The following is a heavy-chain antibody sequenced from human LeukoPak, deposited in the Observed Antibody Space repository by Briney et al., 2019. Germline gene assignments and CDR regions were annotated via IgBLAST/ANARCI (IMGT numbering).Heavy chain of an antibody. Sequence: SETLSLTCTVSGGSISSYYWSWIGQPPGKGLEWIGYLYYSGSTNYNPSLKSRVTISVDTSKHQFSLKLSSVTAADTAVYYCARFSSHDWYFDLWGRGALVTVSS. V-gene: IGHV4-59*01. CDR1: GGSISSYY. J-gene: IGHJ2*01. CDR2: LYYSGST. CDR3: ARFSSHDWYFDL.